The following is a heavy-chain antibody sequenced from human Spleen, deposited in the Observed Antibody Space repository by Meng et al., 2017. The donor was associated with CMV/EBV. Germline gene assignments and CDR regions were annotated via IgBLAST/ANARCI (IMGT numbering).Heavy chain of an antibody. CDR1: GDSVSSNNAG. J-gene: IGHJ4*02. CDR2: TNYRSKWYH. Sequence: SETLSLTCTISGDSVSSNNAGCNWIRQSPSRGLEWLGRTNYRSKWYHDYAVSVKSRIAINPDTSKNQFSLQLNSVTPEDRAVYYCVHDYGDSQPGYWGQGTLVTVSS. CDR3: VHDYGDSQPGY. D-gene: IGHD4-17*01. V-gene: IGHV6-1*01.